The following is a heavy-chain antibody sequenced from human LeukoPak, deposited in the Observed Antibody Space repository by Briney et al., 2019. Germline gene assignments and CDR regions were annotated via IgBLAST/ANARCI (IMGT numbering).Heavy chain of an antibody. Sequence: GRSLRLSCAASGFTFSSYGMHWVRQAPGKGLEWVAVISYDGSNKYYADSVKGRLTISRNDSKNTLYLQMNSLRAEDTAVYYCAKDLEADYYGSGTPLGAFDIWGQGTMVTVSS. V-gene: IGHV3-30*18. CDR1: GFTFSSYG. D-gene: IGHD3-10*01. CDR2: ISYDGSNK. J-gene: IGHJ3*02. CDR3: AKDLEADYYGSGTPLGAFDI.